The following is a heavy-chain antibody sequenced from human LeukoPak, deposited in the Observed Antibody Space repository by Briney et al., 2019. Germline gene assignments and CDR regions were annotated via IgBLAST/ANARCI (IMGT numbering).Heavy chain of an antibody. CDR1: GFTFSSYA. V-gene: IGHV3-30-3*01. D-gene: IGHD7-27*01. CDR2: ISYDGNNK. CDR3: ARGNWGSLFDAFDI. Sequence: PGGSPRLSCAASGFTFSSYAMHWVRQAPGKGLEWVAVISYDGNNKYYANSVKGRFTISRDNSKNTLYLQMNSLRPEDTAIYYCARGNWGSLFDAFDIWGQGTMVTVSS. J-gene: IGHJ3*02.